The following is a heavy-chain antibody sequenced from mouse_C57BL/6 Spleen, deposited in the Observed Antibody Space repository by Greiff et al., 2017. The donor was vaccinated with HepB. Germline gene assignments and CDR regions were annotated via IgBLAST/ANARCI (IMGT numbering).Heavy chain of an antibody. CDR3: ALLRYWDFDV. CDR1: GYTFTSYW. D-gene: IGHD1-1*01. V-gene: IGHV1-52*01. CDR2: IDPSDSET. J-gene: IGHJ1*03. Sequence: QVQLQQPGAELVRPGSSVKLSCKASGYTFTSYWMHWVKQRPIQGLEWIGNIDPSDSETHYNQKFTDKATLTVDKSASTAYMQLSSLTSEDSAVYYCALLRYWDFDVWGTGTTVTVSS.